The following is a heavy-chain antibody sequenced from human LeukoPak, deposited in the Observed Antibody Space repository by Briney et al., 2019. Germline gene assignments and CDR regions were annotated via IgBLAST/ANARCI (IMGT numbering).Heavy chain of an antibody. D-gene: IGHD3-10*01. J-gene: IGHJ6*04. CDR2: IFSGGTT. CDR1: GFNVSSHY. CDR3: ARRRPIWLGGEDYGLDV. Sequence: GGSLRLSCAASGFNVSSHYMSWVRQAPGKGLECVSVIFSGGTTYYTDSVKGRFTISRDNSNNTVYLQIMSLKVEDTAVYYCARRRPIWLGGEDYGLDVWGKGTTVTVSS. V-gene: IGHV3-53*01.